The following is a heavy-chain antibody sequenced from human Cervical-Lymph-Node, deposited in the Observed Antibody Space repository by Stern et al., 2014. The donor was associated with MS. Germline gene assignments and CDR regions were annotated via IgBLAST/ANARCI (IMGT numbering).Heavy chain of an antibody. D-gene: IGHD1-1*01. CDR1: GDTFTDYA. Sequence: VQSGAEVKKPGSSVKVSCKASGDTFTDYAISWVRQAPGQGPEWMGGITPIFASADYAQKFQVRLTITADKSTSTAYMDLSSLTSEDTAVYYCAREVGSLAMDVWGQGTTVIVSS. CDR2: ITPIFASA. V-gene: IGHV1-69*06. J-gene: IGHJ6*01. CDR3: AREVGSLAMDV.